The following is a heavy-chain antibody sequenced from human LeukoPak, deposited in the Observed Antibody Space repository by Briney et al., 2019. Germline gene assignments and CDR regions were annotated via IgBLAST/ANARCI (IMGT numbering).Heavy chain of an antibody. J-gene: IGHJ3*02. CDR2: IHDSGST. V-gene: IGHV4-59*01. CDR1: GGSISSYY. Sequence: SETLSLTCTVSGGSISSYYWTWIRQPPGKGLDWIGYIHDSGSTNYNLSLKGRVTISVDTSKIKFSLKLTSVTAADTAVYYCARGGLAGGFDIWGQGTMVTVSS. D-gene: IGHD6-19*01. CDR3: ARGGLAGGFDI.